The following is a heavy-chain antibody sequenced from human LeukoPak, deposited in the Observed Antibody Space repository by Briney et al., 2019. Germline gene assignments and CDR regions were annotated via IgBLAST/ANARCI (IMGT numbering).Heavy chain of an antibody. Sequence: SETLSLTCAVDGGSFSGYYWSWIRQPPGKGLEWIGEINHSGSTNYNPPLKSRVTISVDTSKNQFSLKLSSVTAADTAVYYCARGSNVTRNYFDYWGQGTLVTVSS. V-gene: IGHV4-34*01. CDR2: INHSGST. J-gene: IGHJ4*02. D-gene: IGHD1-1*01. CDR1: GGSFSGYY. CDR3: ARGSNVTRNYFDY.